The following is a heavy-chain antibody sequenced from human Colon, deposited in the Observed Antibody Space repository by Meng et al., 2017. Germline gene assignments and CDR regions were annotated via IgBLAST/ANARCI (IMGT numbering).Heavy chain of an antibody. V-gene: IGHV3-21*02. D-gene: IGHD5-24*01. CDR1: GFNFNLYP. CDR3: ARVGDGYNYYFDY. CDR2: IRKYSSYI. J-gene: IGHJ4*02. Sequence: EEQLVESGGGLVKPGGSLRLSCVVSGFNFNLYPMNWVRQAPGKGLEWVASIRKYSSYISYADSVQGRFTISRDDATNSLYLQMNSLRAEDTAVYYCARVGDGYNYYFDYWGQGTLVTVSS.